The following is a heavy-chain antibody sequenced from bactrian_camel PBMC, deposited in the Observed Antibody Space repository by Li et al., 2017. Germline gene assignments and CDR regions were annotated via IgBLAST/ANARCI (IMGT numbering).Heavy chain of an antibody. D-gene: IGHD7*01. Sequence: HVQLVESGGDSVQPGGSLRLSCAASGFTLSTYWMYWVRQAPGKGLEWVSSIYSSSGPTYYADSVKGRFAITRDDAKNTVYLQMNDLKPEDTAVYYCARDKDYVIGGRYNPDSQGTQVTVSS. V-gene: IGHV3S1*01. CDR2: IYSSSGPT. CDR1: GFTLSTYW. J-gene: IGHJ6*01.